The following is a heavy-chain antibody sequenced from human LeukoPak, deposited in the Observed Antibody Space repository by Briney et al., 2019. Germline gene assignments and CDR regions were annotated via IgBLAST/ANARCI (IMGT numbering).Heavy chain of an antibody. V-gene: IGHV3-74*01. J-gene: IGHJ4*02. CDR1: GFTFSSYN. CDR3: AKIDAY. CDR2: INSDGSIT. Sequence: GGSLRLSCADSGFTFSSYNMNWVRQAPGKGLVWVSRINSDGSITNYADSVKGRFTISRDNAKNTLYLQMSSLRAEDTAVYYCAKIDAYWGQGTLVTVSS.